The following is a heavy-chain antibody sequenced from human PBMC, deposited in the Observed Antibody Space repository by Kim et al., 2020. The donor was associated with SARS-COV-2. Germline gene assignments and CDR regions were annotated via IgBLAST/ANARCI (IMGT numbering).Heavy chain of an antibody. V-gene: IGHV3-23*01. J-gene: IGHJ4*02. Sequence: GGSLRLSCAASGFTFSSYAMSWVRQAPGKGLEWVSAISGSGGSTYYADSVKGRFTISRDNSKNTLYLQMNSLRAEDTAVYYCAKVGHYYDSSGYYQGDYWGQGTLVTVSS. CDR1: GFTFSSYA. CDR3: AKVGHYYDSSGYYQGDY. D-gene: IGHD3-22*01. CDR2: ISGSGGST.